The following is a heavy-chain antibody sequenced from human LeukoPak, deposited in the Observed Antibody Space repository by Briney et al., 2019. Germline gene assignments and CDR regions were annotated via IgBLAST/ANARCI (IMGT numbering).Heavy chain of an antibody. Sequence: GSLRLSCAASGFTFSDYSMNWVRQAPGKGLEWVSSISSRSTSIYYADSVKGRFTISRDSAKKLVYLQMNSLRAEDTAVYYCARDDRVGALLWGQGTLVTVSS. CDR1: GFTFSDYS. J-gene: IGHJ4*02. V-gene: IGHV3-21*01. CDR3: ARDDRVGALL. CDR2: ISSRSTSI. D-gene: IGHD1-26*01.